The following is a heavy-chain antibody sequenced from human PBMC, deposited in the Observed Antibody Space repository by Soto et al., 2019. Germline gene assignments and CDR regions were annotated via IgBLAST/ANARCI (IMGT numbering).Heavy chain of an antibody. CDR2: ISGDGRTT. J-gene: IGHJ4*02. Sequence: PGGSLRRSCAASVCTFSSHWMNCGRQAPGKGLVWVSRISGDGRTTSHADSVKGRFTISRDNAKNTLYLQVNSLRVEDTAVYYCARGVTNCSSRSCYFHFWGQG. D-gene: IGHD2-2*01. CDR1: VCTFSSHW. V-gene: IGHV3-74*01. CDR3: ARGVTNCSSRSCYFHF.